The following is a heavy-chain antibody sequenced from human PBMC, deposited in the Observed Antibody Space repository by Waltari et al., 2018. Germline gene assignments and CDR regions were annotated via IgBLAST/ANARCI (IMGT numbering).Heavy chain of an antibody. Sequence: QVQLQESGQGLVKPSGTLSRTCAVSADSIRGNYWWSWVRQSPEKGLEWIGQVHHSGKTHYNPSLQSRVAISVDKPKNQFSLNLNSVTAADTAIYYCAGDRAIGLFFDYWGRGTLVTVSS. CDR3: AGDRAIGLFFDY. D-gene: IGHD2-2*01. J-gene: IGHJ4*02. CDR2: VHHSGKT. V-gene: IGHV4-4*02. CDR1: ADSIRGNYW.